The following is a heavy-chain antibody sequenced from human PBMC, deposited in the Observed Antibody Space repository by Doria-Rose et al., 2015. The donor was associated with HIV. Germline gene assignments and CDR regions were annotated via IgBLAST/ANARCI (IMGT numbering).Heavy chain of an antibody. V-gene: IGHV4-30-4*01. J-gene: IGHJ4*02. D-gene: IGHD3-10*01. Sequence: QVQLQESGSGLVRPSQTLSLTCTVSGDSISSGDSFWSWIRQPPGKGPEWIGYISSSGTTYYYPSLRGRLTISLDASKNQFSLNLSSVTAADTAVYYCARARNYGFPHFFDFWGQGTLVTVSS. CDR3: ARARNYGFPHFFDF. CDR2: ISSSGTT. CDR1: GDSISSGDSF.